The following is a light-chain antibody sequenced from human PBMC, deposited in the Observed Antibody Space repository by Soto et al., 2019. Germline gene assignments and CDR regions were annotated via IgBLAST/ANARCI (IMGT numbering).Light chain of an antibody. CDR1: QSISSW. CDR2: DAS. V-gene: IGKV1-5*01. J-gene: IGKJ1*01. Sequence: DIQMTQSPSTLSASVGDRVTITCWASQSISSWLAWYQQKPGKAPKLLIYDASNLESGVPSRFSGGGSGTEFSLTISSLQPDDFATYYCQQYNYFWAFGQGTRVEIK. CDR3: QQYNYFWA.